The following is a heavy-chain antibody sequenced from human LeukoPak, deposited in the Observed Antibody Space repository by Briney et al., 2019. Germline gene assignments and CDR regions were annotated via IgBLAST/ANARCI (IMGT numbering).Heavy chain of an antibody. J-gene: IGHJ4*02. V-gene: IGHV4-59*12. CDR2: IYYSGST. CDR1: GGSISTFY. D-gene: IGHD6-19*01. Sequence: SETLSLTCTVSGGSISTFYWDWIRQPPGKGLEWIGHIYYSGSTNYNPSLKSRVTISVDTSKNQFSLKLTPVTAADTAVYYCARDRGSSGWNDYWGQGTLVTVSS. CDR3: ARDRGSSGWNDY.